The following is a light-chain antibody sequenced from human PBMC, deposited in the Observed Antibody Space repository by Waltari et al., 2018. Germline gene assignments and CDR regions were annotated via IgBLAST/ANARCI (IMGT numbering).Light chain of an antibody. CDR1: TSDLGPYDL. J-gene: IGLJ2*01. Sequence: HSALTQPASVSGSPGQSIPIPCPATTSDLGPYDLVSWYQQYPGKAPKLIIYEVKNRPSDISPRFSASKSGDTASLTISGLQAEDEAEYYCASYVNSFALVFGGGTKVSVL. V-gene: IGLV2-14*01. CDR3: ASYVNSFALV. CDR2: EVK.